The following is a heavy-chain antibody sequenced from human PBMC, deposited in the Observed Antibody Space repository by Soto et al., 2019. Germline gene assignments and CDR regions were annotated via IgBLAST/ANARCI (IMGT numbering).Heavy chain of an antibody. CDR3: AKDRGHCSGGSCSYFDY. J-gene: IGHJ4*02. CDR1: GFTFTSYA. V-gene: IGHV3-23*01. Sequence: EVQLLESGGGLVQPGGSLRLSCGVSGFTFTSYAMSWVRQAPGKGLEWVSAISGSGGSTSYADSVKGRFTISRDISKNTVYLQMSSLRAEDTAVYYCAKDRGHCSGGSCSYFDYWGQGTLVTVSS. CDR2: ISGSGGST. D-gene: IGHD2-15*01.